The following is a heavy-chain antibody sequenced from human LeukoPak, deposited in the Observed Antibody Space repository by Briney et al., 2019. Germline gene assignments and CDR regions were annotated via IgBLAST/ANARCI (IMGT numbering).Heavy chain of an antibody. J-gene: IGHJ3*02. D-gene: IGHD3-10*01. Sequence: LETLSLTCTVSGGSISSYYWSWIRQPPGKGLEWIGYIYYSGSTNYNPSLKSRVTISVDTSKNQFSLKLSSVTAADTAVYYCARENYGSGNAFDIWGQGTMVTVSS. V-gene: IGHV4-59*01. CDR1: GGSISSYY. CDR2: IYYSGST. CDR3: ARENYGSGNAFDI.